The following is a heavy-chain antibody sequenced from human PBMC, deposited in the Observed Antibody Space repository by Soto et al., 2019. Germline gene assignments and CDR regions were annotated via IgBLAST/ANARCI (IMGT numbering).Heavy chain of an antibody. CDR1: GFTFSSYA. D-gene: IGHD4-17*01. Sequence: GRSLRLSCAASGFTFSSYAMSWVRQAPGKGLEWVSAISGGGGITYYADSVKGRFTISRDNSKNTLYLQMNSLRAEDTAVYYCAKDRGWKYGAIDAFDIWGQGTMVTGSS. J-gene: IGHJ3*02. CDR3: AKDRGWKYGAIDAFDI. CDR2: ISGGGGIT. V-gene: IGHV3-23*01.